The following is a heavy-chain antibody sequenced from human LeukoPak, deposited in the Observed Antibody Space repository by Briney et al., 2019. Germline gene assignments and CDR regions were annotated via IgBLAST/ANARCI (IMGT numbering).Heavy chain of an antibody. D-gene: IGHD3-10*01. V-gene: IGHV1-8*01. CDR2: MNPNSGNT. J-gene: IGHJ4*02. Sequence: ASVKVSCKASGYTFTSYDINWVRQAAGQGGEGMGWMNPNSGNTGYAQKFQGRVTMTRNTSISTAYMELSSLRSEDTAVYYCARGPPGGWFGELSYDYWGQGTLVTVSS. CDR1: GYTFTSYD. CDR3: ARGPPGGWFGELSYDY.